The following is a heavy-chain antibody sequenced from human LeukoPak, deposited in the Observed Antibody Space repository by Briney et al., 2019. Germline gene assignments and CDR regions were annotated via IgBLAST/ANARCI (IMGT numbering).Heavy chain of an antibody. CDR1: GGSISSYY. V-gene: IGHV4-59*12. D-gene: IGHD3-10*01. Sequence: SETLSLTCTVSGGSISSYYWSWIRQPPGKGLEWIGYIYYSGSTNYNPSLKSRVTLSVDTSKNQFSLKLSSVTAADTAVYYCARDRARSYYFDLWGQGTLVTVSS. J-gene: IGHJ4*02. CDR3: ARDRARSYYFDL. CDR2: IYYSGST.